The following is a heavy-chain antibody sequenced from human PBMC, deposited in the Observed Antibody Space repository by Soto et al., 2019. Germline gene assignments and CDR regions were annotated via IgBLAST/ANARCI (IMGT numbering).Heavy chain of an antibody. CDR3: ARQGPYQSY. CDR2: IYYSGST. CDR1: GGSISSSSYY. V-gene: IGHV4-39*01. Sequence: QLQLQELGPGLVKPSETLSLTCTVSGGSISSSSYYWGWIRQPPGKGLEWIGSIYYSGSTYYNPSLQSRVTISVDTSKYQFSLKLSSATAADTAVYYCARQGPYQSYWGQGTLVTVSS. D-gene: IGHD2-2*01. J-gene: IGHJ4*02.